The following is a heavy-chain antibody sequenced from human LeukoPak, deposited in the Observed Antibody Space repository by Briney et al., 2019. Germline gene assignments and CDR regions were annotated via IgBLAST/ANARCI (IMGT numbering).Heavy chain of an antibody. Sequence: SQTLSLTCTVSGGSISSGGYYWSWIRQPPGKGLEWIGYIYHSGSTYYNPSLKSRVTISVDRSKNQFSLKLSSVTAADTAVYYCARSAGLGYCSSTSCYTYFQHWGQGTLVTVSS. J-gene: IGHJ1*01. V-gene: IGHV4-30-2*01. D-gene: IGHD2-2*02. CDR3: ARSAGLGYCSSTSCYTYFQH. CDR2: IYHSGST. CDR1: GGSISSGGYY.